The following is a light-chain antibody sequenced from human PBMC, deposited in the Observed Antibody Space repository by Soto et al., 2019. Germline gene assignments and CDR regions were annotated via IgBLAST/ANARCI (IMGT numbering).Light chain of an antibody. CDR1: QTISRY. CDR2: GES. Sequence: DIQMTQSPSSLSASVGDRVTITCRASQTISRYLNWYQQKPGKAPKVLIYGESSLQSGVPSRFSGGGSGTDFTLTISSLQLEDFATYYCEQSYSTPRTFGQGTKVDIK. V-gene: IGKV1-39*01. CDR3: EQSYSTPRT. J-gene: IGKJ1*01.